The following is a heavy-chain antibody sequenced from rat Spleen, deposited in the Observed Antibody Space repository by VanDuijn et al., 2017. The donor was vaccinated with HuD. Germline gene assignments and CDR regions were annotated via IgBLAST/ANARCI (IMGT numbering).Heavy chain of an antibody. V-gene: IGHV5-58*01. CDR2: INIDGGDT. D-gene: IGHD1-12*02. CDR1: GFTFNNYW. CDR3: TTEGGYDGSYYDYVMDA. Sequence: EVQLVETGGGLVQPGGSLKLSCVASGFTFNNYWMTWIRQAPGKGLEWVSSINIDGGDTYYPDSVKGRFTISRDTAQNTLYLQMDSLRSEDTATYYCTTEGGYDGSYYDYVMDAWGQGASVTVSS. J-gene: IGHJ4*01.